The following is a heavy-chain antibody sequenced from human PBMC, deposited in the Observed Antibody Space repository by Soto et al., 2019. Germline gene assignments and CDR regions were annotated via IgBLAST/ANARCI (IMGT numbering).Heavy chain of an antibody. CDR2: ISAYNGNT. J-gene: IGHJ4*02. V-gene: IGHV1-18*01. Sequence: QVQLVQSGAEVKKPGASVKVSCKASGYTFTSYGISWVRQAPGQGVEWMGWISAYNGNTNYAQKLQGRVTMTTDTSASKDYVALRSLRSDDTAVYYCARDRGSYALDYWGQGTLVTVSS. CDR3: ARDRGSYALDY. D-gene: IGHD1-26*01. CDR1: GYTFTSYG.